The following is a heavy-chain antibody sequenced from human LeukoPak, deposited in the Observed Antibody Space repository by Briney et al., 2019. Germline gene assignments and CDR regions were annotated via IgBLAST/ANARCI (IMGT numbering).Heavy chain of an antibody. CDR1: GYTFTIYG. V-gene: IGHV1-18*01. Sequence: ASVKVSCKASGYTFTIYGISWVRQAPGQGLEWMGWISAYNGNTNYAQKLQGRVTMTTDTSTSTAYMELRSLRSDDTAVYYCARDQSSYCSSTSCYMGIDYWGQGTLVTVSS. CDR3: ARDQSSYCSSTSCYMGIDY. CDR2: ISAYNGNT. D-gene: IGHD2-2*02. J-gene: IGHJ4*02.